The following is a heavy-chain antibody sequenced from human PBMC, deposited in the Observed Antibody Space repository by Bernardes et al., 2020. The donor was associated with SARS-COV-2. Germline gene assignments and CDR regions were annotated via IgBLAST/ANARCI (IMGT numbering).Heavy chain of an antibody. V-gene: IGHV1-69*13. D-gene: IGHD1-26*01. CDR1: GGTFRIYA. CDR3: ARVGGLEAIVRDYYYYAMDV. J-gene: IGHJ6*02. Sequence: SVKASCKASGGTFRIYAISWVRQAPGQGLEWMGGIIPTLGTANYAQKFQGRVTITADESTGTAHMELSSLRSEDTAVYYCARVGGLEAIVRDYYYYAMDVWGQGTTVTVSS. CDR2: IIPTLGTA.